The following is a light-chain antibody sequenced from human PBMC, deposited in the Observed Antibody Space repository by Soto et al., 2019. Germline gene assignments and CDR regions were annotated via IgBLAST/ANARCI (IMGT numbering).Light chain of an antibody. Sequence: EIVLTQSPGTLSLSPGAGATLSCRASQSISSTFLAWYQHKPGQAPRVLIYGAYRRAAGIPYRFSSSGSGTDWTLTISRLEPEEFAGYYCQQYESSWTFGQGTKVEMK. J-gene: IGKJ1*01. V-gene: IGKV3-20*01. CDR3: QQYESSWT. CDR2: GAY. CDR1: QSISSTF.